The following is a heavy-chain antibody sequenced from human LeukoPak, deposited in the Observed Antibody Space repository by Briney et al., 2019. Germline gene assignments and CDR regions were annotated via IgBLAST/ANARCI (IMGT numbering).Heavy chain of an antibody. CDR3: ASRKLGNDY. D-gene: IGHD7-27*01. CDR2: INTSGDT. CDR1: GGSITNYY. Sequence: SETLPLTCTVSGGSITNYYWSWIRQSAGKGLEWIGRINTSGDTSYNPSIRSRVTMSVDTSKNQFSLKLISVTAADTAVYYCASRKLGNDYWGQGTLVTVSS. J-gene: IGHJ4*02. V-gene: IGHV4-4*07.